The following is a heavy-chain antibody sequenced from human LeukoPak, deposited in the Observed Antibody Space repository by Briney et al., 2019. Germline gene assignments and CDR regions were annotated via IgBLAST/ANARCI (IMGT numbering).Heavy chain of an antibody. CDR3: ARAGLYYDSSGYYDY. J-gene: IGHJ4*02. D-gene: IGHD3-22*01. V-gene: IGHV4-34*01. CDR1: GGSFSGYY. Sequence: SETLSLTCAVYGGSFSGYYWSWIRQPPGKGLEWIGEINHSGSTNYNPSLKSRVTMSVDTSKNQFSLKLSSVTAADTAVYYCARAGLYYDSSGYYDYWGQGTLVTVSS. CDR2: INHSGST.